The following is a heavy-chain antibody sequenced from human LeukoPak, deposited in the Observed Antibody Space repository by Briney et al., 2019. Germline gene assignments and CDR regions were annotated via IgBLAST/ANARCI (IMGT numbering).Heavy chain of an antibody. J-gene: IGHJ5*02. Sequence: GGPLRLSCAASGFTFSNYSMNWVRQAPGQGLVWVSRINRDGINTSYADSVQGRFTISRDNAKNTLNLQMNSLRAEDTAVYYCAKDLGQYYDRSDNWLDPWGQESLVTVSS. CDR3: AKDLGQYYDRSDNWLDP. CDR1: GFTFSNYS. V-gene: IGHV3-74*01. CDR2: INRDGINT. D-gene: IGHD3-22*01.